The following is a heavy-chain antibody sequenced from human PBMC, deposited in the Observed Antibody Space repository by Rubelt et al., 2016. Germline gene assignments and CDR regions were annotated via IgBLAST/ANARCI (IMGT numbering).Heavy chain of an antibody. V-gene: IGHV3-33*01. CDR3: ARGGMGGSTGYFDY. CDR2: IWYDGSNK. J-gene: IGHJ4*02. D-gene: IGHD1-26*01. CDR1: GFTFSGYG. Sequence: GGVVQPGRSLRLSCAASGFTFSGYGMHWVRQAPGKGLEWVAVIWYDGSNKYYADSVKGRFTISRDNSKNTLYLQMNSLRAEDTAVYYCARGGMGGSTGYFDYWGQGTLVTVSS.